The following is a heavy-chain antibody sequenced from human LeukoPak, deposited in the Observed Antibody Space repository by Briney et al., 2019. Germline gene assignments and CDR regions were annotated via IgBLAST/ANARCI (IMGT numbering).Heavy chain of an antibody. CDR1: GGSISSGSYY. V-gene: IGHV4-61*02. D-gene: IGHD2-2*01. CDR3: ASSVVVPAARTLYYYYYMDV. Sequence: TLSLTCTVSGGSISSGSYYWSWIRQPAGKGLEWIGRIYTSGSTNYNPSLKSRVTISVDTSKNQFSLKLSSVTAADTAVYYCASSVVVPAARTLYYYYYMDVWGKGTTVTVSS. CDR2: IYTSGST. J-gene: IGHJ6*03.